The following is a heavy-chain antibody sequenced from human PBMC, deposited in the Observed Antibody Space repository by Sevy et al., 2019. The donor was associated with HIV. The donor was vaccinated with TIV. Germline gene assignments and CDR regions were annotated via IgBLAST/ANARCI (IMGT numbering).Heavy chain of an antibody. Sequence: GGSLRLSCAASGFTFSSYAMHWVRQAPGKGLEWVAVISYDGSNKYYADSVKGRFTISRDNSKNTLYLQMNSLRAEDTAVYYCARDRGKGGYYGMDVWGQGTTVTVSS. J-gene: IGHJ6*02. CDR2: ISYDGSNK. CDR1: GFTFSSYA. V-gene: IGHV3-30*04. D-gene: IGHD3-16*01. CDR3: ARDRGKGGYYGMDV.